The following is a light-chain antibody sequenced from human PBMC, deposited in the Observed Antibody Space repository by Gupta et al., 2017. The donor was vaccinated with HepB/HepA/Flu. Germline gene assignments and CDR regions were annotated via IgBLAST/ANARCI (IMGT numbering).Light chain of an antibody. CDR1: SSNIGAGYD. Sequence: QSLLTPPPSVSGAPVQRVTISCTGSSSNIGAGYDVHWYQQLPGTAPKLLIYGNSNRPSGVPDRFSGSKSGTSASLAITGLQAEDEADYYCQSYDSSLKEVFGGGTKLTVL. J-gene: IGLJ2*01. CDR3: QSYDSSLKEV. V-gene: IGLV1-40*01. CDR2: GNS.